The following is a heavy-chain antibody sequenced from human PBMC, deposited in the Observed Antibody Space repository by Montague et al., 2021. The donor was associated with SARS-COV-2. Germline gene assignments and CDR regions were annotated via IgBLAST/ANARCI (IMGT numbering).Heavy chain of an antibody. CDR2: IYYSGST. CDR3: ARGRYNGPIDY. J-gene: IGHJ4*02. D-gene: IGHD1-26*01. V-gene: IGHV4-59*01. CDR1: GGSISSYY. Sequence: SETLSLTCTVSGGSISSYYWTWIRQPPGKGLEWIGYIYYSGSTNYNPSLKSRVTISIDTSKNQFSLKLSSVTAADTAVYYCARGRYNGPIDYWGPGTLVTVSS.